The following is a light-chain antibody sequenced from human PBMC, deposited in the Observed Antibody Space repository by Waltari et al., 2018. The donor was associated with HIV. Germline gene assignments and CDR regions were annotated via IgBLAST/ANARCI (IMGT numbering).Light chain of an antibody. J-gene: IGLJ1*01. Sequence: HSALTQPASVSGSPGQSITLSCPGTSSDVGGYNYVSWYQQHPGKAPKLMIYDVSKRPSGVSNRFSGSKSGNTASLTISGLQAEDEADYYCSSYTSSSTLYVFGTGTKVTVL. V-gene: IGLV2-14*01. CDR3: SSYTSSSTLYV. CDR2: DVS. CDR1: SSDVGGYNY.